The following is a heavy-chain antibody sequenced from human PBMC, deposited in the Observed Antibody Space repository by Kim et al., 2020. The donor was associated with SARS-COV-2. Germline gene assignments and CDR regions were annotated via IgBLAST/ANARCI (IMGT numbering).Heavy chain of an antibody. V-gene: IGHV4-34*01. Sequence: SETLSLTCAVYGGSFSGYYWSWIRQPPGKGLEWIGEINHSGSTNYNPSLKSRVTISVDTSKNQFSLKLSSVTAADTAVYYCARASGYYSSWRYADAFDIWGQGTMVTVSS. CDR1: GGSFSGYY. D-gene: IGHD3-3*01. CDR3: ARASGYYSSWRYADAFDI. CDR2: INHSGST. J-gene: IGHJ3*02.